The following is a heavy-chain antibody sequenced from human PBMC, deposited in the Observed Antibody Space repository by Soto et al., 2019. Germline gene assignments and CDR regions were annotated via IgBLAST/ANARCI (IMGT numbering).Heavy chain of an antibody. Sequence: EVQLVESGGGLVQPGRSLRLSCAASGFTFDDYAMHWVRQAPGKGLEWVSGISWNSGSIGYADSVKGRFTISRDNAKNSLYVQMNSLRAEDTGLYYCAKDASSGVTDAFDIWGQGTMVTVSS. CDR2: ISWNSGSI. CDR3: AKDASSGVTDAFDI. D-gene: IGHD6-6*01. CDR1: GFTFDDYA. J-gene: IGHJ3*02. V-gene: IGHV3-9*01.